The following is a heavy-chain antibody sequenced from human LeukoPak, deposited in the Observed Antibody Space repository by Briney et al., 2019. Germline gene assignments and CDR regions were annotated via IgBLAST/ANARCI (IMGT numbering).Heavy chain of an antibody. Sequence: GGSLRLSCAASGFTFSSYGMHWVRQAPGKGLEWVAVIWYDGSNKYYADSVKGRFTISRDNAKNSLYLQMNSLRAEDTAVYYCARAGYYDSSGYNSDYWGQGTLVTVSS. D-gene: IGHD3-22*01. CDR3: ARAGYYDSSGYNSDY. V-gene: IGHV3-33*01. CDR2: IWYDGSNK. CDR1: GFTFSSYG. J-gene: IGHJ4*02.